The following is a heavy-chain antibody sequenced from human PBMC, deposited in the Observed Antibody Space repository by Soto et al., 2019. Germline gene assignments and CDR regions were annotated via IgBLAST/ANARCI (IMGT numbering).Heavy chain of an antibody. J-gene: IGHJ6*02. Sequence: SETLSLTCTVSGDSISSGNKYWSWIRQPPGKGLEWIGYIFSSGTTYYNPSLKSRLTMSLDASQNQFSLKLNSLTDADTAVYFCARVPSPFDYYYAMDVWGQGTTVT. CDR2: IFSSGTT. CDR1: GDSISSGNKY. D-gene: IGHD3-16*01. CDR3: ARVPSPFDYYYAMDV. V-gene: IGHV4-30-4*01.